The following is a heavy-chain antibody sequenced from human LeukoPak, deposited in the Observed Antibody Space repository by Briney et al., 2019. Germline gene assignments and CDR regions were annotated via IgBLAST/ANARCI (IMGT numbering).Heavy chain of an antibody. D-gene: IGHD6-13*01. V-gene: IGHV1-18*01. J-gene: IGHJ6*02. CDR1: GYTFTIYA. CDR3: ARGNSSSWPWYYYYGMDV. CDR2: ISGYNGNT. Sequence: GASVKVSCKASGYTFTIYAVIWVRQVPGQGLEWMGWISGYNGNTKSSQSLQDRVIMTTDTSTRTAYMELRSLRPDDTAVYYCARGNSSSWPWYYYYGMDVWGQGTTVTVSS.